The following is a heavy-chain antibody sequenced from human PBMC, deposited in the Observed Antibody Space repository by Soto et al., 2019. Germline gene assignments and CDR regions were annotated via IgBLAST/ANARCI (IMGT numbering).Heavy chain of an antibody. D-gene: IGHD2-2*01. CDR2: IYYSGST. V-gene: IGHV4-31*03. J-gene: IGHJ4*02. Sequence: QVQLQESGPGLVKPSQTLSLTCTVSGGSISSGGYYWSWIRQHPGKGLEWIGYIYYSGSTYYNPSLKSRVTKSVDTSKNQFSLKLSSVTAADTAVYYCARVRDCSSTSCYFPDYWGQGTLVTVSS. CDR1: GGSISSGGYY. CDR3: ARVRDCSSTSCYFPDY.